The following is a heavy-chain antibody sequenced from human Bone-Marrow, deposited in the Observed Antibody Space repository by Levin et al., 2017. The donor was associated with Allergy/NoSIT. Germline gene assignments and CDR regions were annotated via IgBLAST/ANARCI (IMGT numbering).Heavy chain of an antibody. V-gene: IGHV1-69*13. CDR2: IIPIFGTA. J-gene: IGHJ4*02. D-gene: IGHD6-13*01. Sequence: SVKVSCKASGGTFSSYAISWVRQAPGQGLEWMGGIIPIFGTANYAQKFQGRVTITADESTSTAYMELSSLRSEDTAVYYCARDGSSLEAAAAPFDYWGQGTLVTVSS. CDR3: ARDGSSLEAAAAPFDY. CDR1: GGTFSSYA.